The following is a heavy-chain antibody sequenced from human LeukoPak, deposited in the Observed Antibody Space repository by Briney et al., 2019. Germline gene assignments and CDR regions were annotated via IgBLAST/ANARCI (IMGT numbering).Heavy chain of an antibody. CDR1: GFTFSSYW. V-gene: IGHV3-7*01. CDR2: IRQDGSEK. D-gene: IGHD6-6*01. J-gene: IGHJ3*02. CDR3: ARDSSSSLDAFDI. Sequence: GGSLRLSCAASGFTFSSYWMSWVRQAPGKGLEWVANIRQDGSEKYYVDSVKGRFTISRDNAKNSLYLQMNSLRAEDTAVYYCARDSSSSLDAFDIWGQGTMVTVSS.